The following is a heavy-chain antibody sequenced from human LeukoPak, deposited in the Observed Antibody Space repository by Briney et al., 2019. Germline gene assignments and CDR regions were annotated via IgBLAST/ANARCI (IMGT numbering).Heavy chain of an antibody. CDR2: IYYSGST. V-gene: IGHV4-59*01. CDR3: ARGRGYSSGWYSH. Sequence: SETLSLTCTVSGGSISSYYWSWIRQPPGEGLEWIGYIYYSGSTNYNPSLKSRVTISVDTSKNQFSLRLSSVTAADTAVYYCARGRGYSSGWYSHWGQGTLVTVSS. J-gene: IGHJ4*02. D-gene: IGHD6-19*01. CDR1: GGSISSYY.